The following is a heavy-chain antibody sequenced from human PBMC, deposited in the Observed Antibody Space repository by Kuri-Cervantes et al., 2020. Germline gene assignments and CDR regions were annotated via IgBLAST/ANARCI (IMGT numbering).Heavy chain of an antibody. D-gene: IGHD3-10*01. CDR3: AKGSTMVQGMVGNYFDY. V-gene: IGHV3-7*03. J-gene: IGHJ4*02. CDR1: GFTFSTYW. Sequence: GESLKISCAASGFTFSTYWMSWVRQAPGKGLEWVANINPDGGAKSYVDSVKGRFTISRDNAKNSLYLQMNSLRAEDTALYYCAKGSTMVQGMVGNYFDYWGQGTLVTVSS. CDR2: INPDGGAK.